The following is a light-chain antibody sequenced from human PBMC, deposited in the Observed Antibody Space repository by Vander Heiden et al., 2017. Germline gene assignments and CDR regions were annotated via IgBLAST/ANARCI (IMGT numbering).Light chain of an antibody. V-gene: IGKV3-11*01. CDR3: QQRSNWPLLT. J-gene: IGKJ4*01. CDR1: QSVSSY. CDR2: DAS. Sequence: EIVLTQSPATLSLSPGERATHSCRASQSVSSYLAWYQQKPGQAPRLLIYDASNRATGIPARFSGSGSGTAFTLTISSLEPEDFAVYYCQQRSNWPLLTFGGGTKVEIK.